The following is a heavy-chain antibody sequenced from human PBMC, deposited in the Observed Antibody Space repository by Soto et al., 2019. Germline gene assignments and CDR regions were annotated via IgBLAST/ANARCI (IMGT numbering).Heavy chain of an antibody. V-gene: IGHV1-69*13. J-gene: IGHJ6*02. D-gene: IGHD5-18*01. CDR1: GGTFSSYA. CDR2: IIPIFGTA. Sequence: SLKVSCKASGGTFSSYAISWVRQAPGQGLEWMGGIIPIFGTANYAQKFQGRVTITADESTSTAYMELSSLRSEDTAVYYCARRRDTAMVPKNYYYYGMDVWGQGTTVTVSS. CDR3: ARRRDTAMVPKNYYYYGMDV.